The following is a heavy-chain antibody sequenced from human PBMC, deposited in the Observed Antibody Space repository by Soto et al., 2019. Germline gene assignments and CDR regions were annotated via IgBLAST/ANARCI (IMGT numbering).Heavy chain of an antibody. CDR2: IDYRGNA. J-gene: IGHJ4*02. CDR1: DDSINSDKYY. D-gene: IGHD3-9*01. Sequence: QLQLQESGPGLVKPSETLSLTCSVSDDSINSDKYYWGWIRQPPGKGLEWIGSIDYRGNAYYNPSLQTRATISLDKSRSQFSLKLNSVTAADSAVYFCARLEGLATISYYFDFWGPGALVTVSS. V-gene: IGHV4-39*01. CDR3: ARLEGLATISYYFDF.